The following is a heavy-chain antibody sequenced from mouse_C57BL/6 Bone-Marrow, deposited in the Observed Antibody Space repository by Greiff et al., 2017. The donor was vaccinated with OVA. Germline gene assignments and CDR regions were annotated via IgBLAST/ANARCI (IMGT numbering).Heavy chain of an antibody. Sequence: QVQLQQSGPELVKPGASVKISCKASGYAFSSSWMNWVKQRPGKGLEWIGRIYPGDGDTTYNGKFKGKATLTADKSSSTAYMQLSSLTSEDSAVYFCARYGSCVAWFADWGQGTLVTVSA. CDR1: GYAFSSSW. J-gene: IGHJ3*01. V-gene: IGHV1-82*01. CDR2: IYPGDGDT. CDR3: ARYGSCVAWFAD. D-gene: IGHD1-1*01.